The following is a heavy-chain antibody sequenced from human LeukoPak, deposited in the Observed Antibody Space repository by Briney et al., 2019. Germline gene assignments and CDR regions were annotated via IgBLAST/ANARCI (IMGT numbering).Heavy chain of an antibody. CDR3: ARGGFPHGFDY. J-gene: IGHJ4*02. CDR1: DFTFSNYW. CDR2: INNDGSDT. V-gene: IGHV3-74*01. Sequence: GGSLRLSCAASDFTFSNYWMHWVRQAPGKGLVWVSRINNDGSDTIYADSVRGRFTVSRDNAKNTLYLQMSSLRAEDTAVYFCARGGFPHGFDYWGQGALVAVSS.